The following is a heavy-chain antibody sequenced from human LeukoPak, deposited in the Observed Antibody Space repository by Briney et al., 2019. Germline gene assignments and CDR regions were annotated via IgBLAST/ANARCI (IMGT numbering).Heavy chain of an antibody. CDR1: GFTFSSYT. Sequence: GGSLRLSCAASGFTFSSYTMHWVRQAPGKGLEWVALISYDGYNEYYADSVKGRFTISRDNAKDTLYVQMSRLKKEDTAVCYCVKGHHFSNNWPNDSFNIWGQGTMVTVSS. CDR3: VKGHHFSNNWPNDSFNI. D-gene: IGHD1-20*01. J-gene: IGHJ3*02. V-gene: IGHV3-30*04. CDR2: ISYDGYNE.